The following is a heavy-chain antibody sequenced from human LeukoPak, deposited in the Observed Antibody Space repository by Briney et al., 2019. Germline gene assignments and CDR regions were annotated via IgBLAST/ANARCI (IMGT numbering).Heavy chain of an antibody. V-gene: IGHV4-59*01. CDR1: NTSISTYY. CDR2: IYYSGST. Sequence: PSETLSLTCTVSNTSISTYYWSWIRQPPGKGLEWIGYIYYSGSTNYNSSLKSRVTISLDTSKNQFSLKLSSVTAADTAVYYCARGNRLGYSYGLDYWGQGTLVSVSS. D-gene: IGHD5-18*01. CDR3: ARGNRLGYSYGLDY. J-gene: IGHJ4*02.